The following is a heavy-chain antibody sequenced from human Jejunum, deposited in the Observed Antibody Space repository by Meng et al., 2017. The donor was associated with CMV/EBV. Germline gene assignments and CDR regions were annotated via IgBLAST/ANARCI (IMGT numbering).Heavy chain of an antibody. J-gene: IGHJ4*02. CDR3: ARDRIDCSRTSCPRGSLTYLDY. CDR2: MSVDGRNK. Sequence: YAMDWVRQAPGRGLEWVAVMSVDGRNKYCADSVKGGFTISRGNSKNTLYLEVISLRAEDSAVYYCARDRIDCSRTSCPRGSLTYLDYWGQGTLVTVSS. V-gene: IGHV3-30*04. D-gene: IGHD2-2*01. CDR1: YA.